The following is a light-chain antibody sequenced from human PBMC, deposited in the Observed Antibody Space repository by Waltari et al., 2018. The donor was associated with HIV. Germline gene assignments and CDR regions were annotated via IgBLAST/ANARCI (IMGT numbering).Light chain of an antibody. CDR3: AAWDDSLNGHVL. V-gene: IGLV1-44*01. J-gene: IGLJ2*01. Sequence: QSVLTQPPSASGTPGQRVTFSCSGSSSNLGSNPVAWYQKLPGTAPRLLIYNNNQRPSGVPDRFSGSKSGTSASLAISGLQSEDEADYYCAAWDDSLNGHVLFGGGTKLTVL. CDR2: NNN. CDR1: SSNLGSNP.